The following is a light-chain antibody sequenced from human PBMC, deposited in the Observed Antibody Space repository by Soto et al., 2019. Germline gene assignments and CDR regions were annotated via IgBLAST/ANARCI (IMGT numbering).Light chain of an antibody. CDR2: DAS. Sequence: VMTQSPGTLSVSPGERATLSCRASQSVDTLLAWYQQMPGQAPRLLISDASTRATGVSARFSGSGSGTDFTLTISSLLSEDSALSYCQQYQYWPPRTFGQGTKVEI. CDR1: QSVDTL. J-gene: IGKJ1*01. V-gene: IGKV3-15*01. CDR3: QQYQYWPPRT.